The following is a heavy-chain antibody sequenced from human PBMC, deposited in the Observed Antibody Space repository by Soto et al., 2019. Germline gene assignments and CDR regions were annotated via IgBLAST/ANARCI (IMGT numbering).Heavy chain of an antibody. CDR2: INHSGST. D-gene: IGHD3-22*01. V-gene: IGHV4-34*01. CDR1: GGSFSGYY. CDR3: ARCITMIEGTWFDP. J-gene: IGHJ5*02. Sequence: SETLSLTCAVYGGSFSGYYWSWIRQPPGKGLEWIGEINHSGSTNYNPSLKSRVTISVDTSKNQFSLKLSFVTAADTAVYYCARCITMIEGTWFDPWGQGTLVTVSS.